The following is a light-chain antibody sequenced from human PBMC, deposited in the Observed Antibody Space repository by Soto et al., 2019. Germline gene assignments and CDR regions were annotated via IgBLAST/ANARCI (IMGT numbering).Light chain of an antibody. V-gene: IGKV3-15*01. CDR1: QSVSNN. CDR2: GAS. J-gene: IGKJ3*01. Sequence: EIVMTQSPATLSVSPGERATFSCRASQSVSNNLAWYQQKPGQAPRLLIYGASTRATGIPARFSGSGSGTEFTLTISSLQSEDFALYYCQQYNDWPPWTFGPGTKVDIK. CDR3: QQYNDWPPWT.